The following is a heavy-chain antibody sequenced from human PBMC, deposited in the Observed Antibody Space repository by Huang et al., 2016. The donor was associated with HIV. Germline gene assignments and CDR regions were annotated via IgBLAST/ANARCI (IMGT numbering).Heavy chain of an antibody. CDR3: ARLKKARITVIVVPQYYYYMDV. J-gene: IGHJ6*03. V-gene: IGHV3-7*01. CDR2: IKQDGSEK. CDR1: GFSFRNYW. Sequence: EAQLEESGGGLVQPGGSLRLSCAASGFSFRNYWMSWVRQAPGKGREWVANIKQDGSEKYYGDSVKGRFSISRDNAMNSLYLQMNSLRDEDTAVYYCARLKKARITVIVVPQYYYYMDVWGKGTTVTVSS. D-gene: IGHD3-22*01.